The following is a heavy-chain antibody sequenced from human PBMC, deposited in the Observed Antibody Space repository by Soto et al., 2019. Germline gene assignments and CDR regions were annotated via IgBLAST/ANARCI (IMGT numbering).Heavy chain of an antibody. CDR2: IIPILGIA. Sequence: SVKVSCKASGGTFSSYTISWVRQAPGQGLEWMGRIIPILGIANYAQKLQGRVTMTTDTSTSTAYMELRSLRSDDTAVYYCARDSTGSGSWLYFDYWGQGTLVTVSS. D-gene: IGHD3-10*01. J-gene: IGHJ4*02. CDR3: ARDSTGSGSWLYFDY. CDR1: GGTFSSYT. V-gene: IGHV1-69*04.